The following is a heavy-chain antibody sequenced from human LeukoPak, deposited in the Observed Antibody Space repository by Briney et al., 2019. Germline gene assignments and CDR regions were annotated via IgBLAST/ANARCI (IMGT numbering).Heavy chain of an antibody. D-gene: IGHD3-10*01. CDR2: IYTSGST. CDR3: ARDGSGSFYYYYYGMDV. Sequence: SETLSHTCTVSGGSISSYYWSWIRQPAGKGLEWIGRIYTSGSTNYNPSLKSRVTMSVDTSKNQFSLKLSSVTAADTAVYYCARDGSGSFYYYYYGMDVWGQGTTVTVSS. V-gene: IGHV4-4*07. J-gene: IGHJ6*02. CDR1: GGSISSYY.